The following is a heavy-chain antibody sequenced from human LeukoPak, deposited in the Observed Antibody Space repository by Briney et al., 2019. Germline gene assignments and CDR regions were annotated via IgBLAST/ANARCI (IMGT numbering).Heavy chain of an antibody. CDR1: GFTFSSYA. D-gene: IGHD1-26*01. Sequence: PGGSLRLSCAASGFTFSSYAMSWVRQAPGKGLEWVSAISGSGGSTYYADSVKGRFTISRDNSKNTLYLQVNSLRAEDTAVYYCAKVMDGWELLGGYDYWGQGILVTVSS. CDR3: AKVMDGWELLGGYDY. CDR2: ISGSGGST. J-gene: IGHJ4*02. V-gene: IGHV3-23*01.